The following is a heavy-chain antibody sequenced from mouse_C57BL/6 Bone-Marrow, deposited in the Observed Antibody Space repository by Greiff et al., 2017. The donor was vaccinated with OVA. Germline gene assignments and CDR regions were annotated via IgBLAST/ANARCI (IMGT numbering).Heavy chain of an antibody. CDR2: ISGGGGNT. V-gene: IGHV5-9*01. D-gene: IGHD1-1*01. CDR1: GFTFSSYT. CDR3: ARPLYGSSPSFDY. J-gene: IGHJ2*01. Sequence: EVQRVESGGGLVKPGGSLKLSCAASGFTFSSYTMSWVRQTPEKRLEWVATISGGGGNTYYPDSVKGRFTISRDNAKNTLYLQMSSLRSEDTALYYCARPLYGSSPSFDYWGQGTTLTVSS.